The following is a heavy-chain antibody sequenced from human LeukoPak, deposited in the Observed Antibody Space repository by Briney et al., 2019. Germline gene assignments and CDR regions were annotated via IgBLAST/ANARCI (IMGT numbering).Heavy chain of an antibody. CDR2: IYYSGST. J-gene: IGHJ4*02. CDR1: GGSISSYY. Sequence: SETLSLTCTVSGGSISSYYWGWVRQPPGKGLEWIGSIYYSGSTYYNPSLKSRVTISVDTSKNQFSLKLSSVIAADTAVYYCARQVRVAARPPYFDYWGRGTLVTVSS. V-gene: IGHV4-39*01. D-gene: IGHD6-6*01. CDR3: ARQVRVAARPPYFDY.